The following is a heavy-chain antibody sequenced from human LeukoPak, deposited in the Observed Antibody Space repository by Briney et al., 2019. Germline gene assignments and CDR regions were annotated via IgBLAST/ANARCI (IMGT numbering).Heavy chain of an antibody. CDR3: ARGGWQTTGWYADH. CDR2: ILPVASRP. CDR1: GDTFGNYD. D-gene: IGHD6-19*01. Sequence: GASVNVSCKASGDTFGNYDFAWVRLAPGQGLEWLGGILPVASRPDYAQSFQDRIIITADESTSTVSMELTSLRSDDTAVYYCARGGWQTTGWYADHWGQGTLVTVAS. V-gene: IGHV1-69*13. J-gene: IGHJ5*02.